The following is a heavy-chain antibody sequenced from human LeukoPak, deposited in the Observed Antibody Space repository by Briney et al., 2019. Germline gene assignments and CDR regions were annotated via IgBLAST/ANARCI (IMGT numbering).Heavy chain of an antibody. J-gene: IGHJ4*02. D-gene: IGHD3-3*01. CDR2: IYTSGST. V-gene: IGHV4-4*07. Sequence: SETLSLTCTVSGVSISSYYWSWIRQPAGKGLEWIGRIYTSGSTNYNPSLKSRVTMSVDTSKNQFSLKLSSVTAADTAVYYCARVGTPSITIFGVVAKYYFDYWGQGTLVTVSS. CDR1: GVSISSYY. CDR3: ARVGTPSITIFGVVAKYYFDY.